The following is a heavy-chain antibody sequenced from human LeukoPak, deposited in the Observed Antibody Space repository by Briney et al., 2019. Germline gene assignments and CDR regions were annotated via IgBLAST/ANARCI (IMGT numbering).Heavy chain of an antibody. CDR2: IIPVFGTA. D-gene: IGHD2-15*01. Sequence: SVKVSCKASGGTFSSYAISWVRQAPGQGLEWMGGIIPVFGTANYAQKFQGRVTITADESTSTAYMELSSLRSEDTAVYYCARDRYCSGGSCYYYFDYWGQGTLVTVSS. CDR1: GGTFSSYA. J-gene: IGHJ4*02. V-gene: IGHV1-69*13. CDR3: ARDRYCSGGSCYYYFDY.